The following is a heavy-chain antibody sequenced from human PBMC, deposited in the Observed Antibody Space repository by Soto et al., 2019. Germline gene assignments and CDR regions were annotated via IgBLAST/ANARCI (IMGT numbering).Heavy chain of an antibody. CDR1: GGSFRNYY. J-gene: IGHJ5*02. CDR3: VRAERFPRSWFDP. D-gene: IGHD3-10*01. V-gene: IGHV4-34*01. CDR2: VNHSGEA. Sequence: SETLSLTCGVYGGSFRNYYWIWVRQPPGKGLEWIGEVNHSGEATYNPSLQSRVSISLDTSNNHFSLKMTSVTAADTAIYFCVRAERFPRSWFDPWGQGTQVTVSS.